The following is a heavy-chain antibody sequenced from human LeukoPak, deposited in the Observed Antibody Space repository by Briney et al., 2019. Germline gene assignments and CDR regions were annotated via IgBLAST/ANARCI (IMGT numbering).Heavy chain of an antibody. J-gene: IGHJ4*02. CDR2: IYYSGST. CDR3: ARDLGKGGY. V-gene: IGHV4-59*01. Sequence: SETLSLTCTVSGGSISSYYWSWIRQPPGKGLEWIGYIYYSGSTNYNPSLKNRVTISVDTSKNQFSLKLSSVTAADTAVYYCARDLGKGGYWGQGTLVTVSS. D-gene: IGHD3-16*01. CDR1: GGSISSYY.